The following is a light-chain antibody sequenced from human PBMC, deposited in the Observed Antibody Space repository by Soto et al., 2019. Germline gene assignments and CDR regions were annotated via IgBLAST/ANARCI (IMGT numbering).Light chain of an antibody. Sequence: QSVLTQPPSASGTPGQRVTISCSGSGSSIGTNTVNWYRQLPGTAPKLLIYGNNQRPSGVPDRFSGSKSGTSASLAISGRQAEDEAEHYCAAWDGSLNNVLFGGGTKLTVL. CDR2: GNN. J-gene: IGLJ2*01. CDR1: GSSIGTNT. CDR3: AAWDGSLNNVL. V-gene: IGLV1-44*01.